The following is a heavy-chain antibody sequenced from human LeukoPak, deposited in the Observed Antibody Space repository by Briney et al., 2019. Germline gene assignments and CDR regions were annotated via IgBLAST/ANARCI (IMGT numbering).Heavy chain of an antibody. CDR1: GYSISSGYY. CDR2: IYQSVTT. D-gene: IGHD3/OR15-3a*01. J-gene: IGHJ6*04. V-gene: IGHV4-38-2*01. CDR3: ARGSNYYYSMDV. Sequence: SETLSLTCAVSGYSISSGYYWGWIRQPPGEGLEWIGSIYQSVTTYYSPSLKSRVAISADTPKNQFSLTLTSVTAADMAVYYCARGSNYYYSMDVWGKGTTVTVSS.